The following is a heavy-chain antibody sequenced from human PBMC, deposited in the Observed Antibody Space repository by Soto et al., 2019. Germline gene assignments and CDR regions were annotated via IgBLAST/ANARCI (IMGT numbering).Heavy chain of an antibody. CDR3: ARTGKTMATIIRDAFDI. V-gene: IGHV4-31*03. CDR2: IYYSGST. CDR1: GGSISSGGYY. J-gene: IGHJ3*02. D-gene: IGHD5-12*01. Sequence: SETLSLTCTVSGGSISSGGYYWSWIRQHPGKGLEWIGYIYYSGSTYYNPSLKSRVTISVDTSKNQFSLKLSSVTAADTAVYYCARTGKTMATIIRDAFDIWGQGTMVTVSS.